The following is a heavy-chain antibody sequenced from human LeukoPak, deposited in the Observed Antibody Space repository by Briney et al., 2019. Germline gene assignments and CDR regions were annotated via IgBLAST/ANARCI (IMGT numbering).Heavy chain of an antibody. J-gene: IGHJ4*02. V-gene: IGHV1-2*06. CDR3: ARGSTYYDFWSGYSDFDY. Sequence: ASVKVSCKASGYTFTGYYMHWVRQAPGQGLEWMGRINPNSGGTNYAQKFQGRVTMTRDTSISTAYMELSRLRSDDTAVYYCARGSTYYDFWSGYSDFDYWGQGTLVTVSS. D-gene: IGHD3-3*01. CDR2: INPNSGGT. CDR1: GYTFTGYY.